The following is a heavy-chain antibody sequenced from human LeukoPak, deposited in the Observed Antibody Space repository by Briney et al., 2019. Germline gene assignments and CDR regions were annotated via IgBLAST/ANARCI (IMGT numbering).Heavy chain of an antibody. D-gene: IGHD2-2*02. Sequence: PGGSLRLSCAASGFTFSSYAMSWVCQAPGEGLEWVSAISGSGGSTYYADSVKGRFTISRDNSKNTLYLQMNSLRAEDTAVYYCAKDPDIVVVPAAIYFDYWGQGTLVTVSS. CDR2: ISGSGGST. CDR1: GFTFSSYA. J-gene: IGHJ4*02. V-gene: IGHV3-23*01. CDR3: AKDPDIVVVPAAIYFDY.